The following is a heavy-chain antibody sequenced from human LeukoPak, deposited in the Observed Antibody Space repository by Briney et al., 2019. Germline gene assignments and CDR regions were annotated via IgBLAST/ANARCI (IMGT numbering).Heavy chain of an antibody. Sequence: PGGSLRLSCAASGFTFSNAWMSWVRQAPGKGLEWVGRIKSKTDGGTTDYAAPVKGRFTISRDDSKNTLYLQMNSLKTEDTAVYYCTTDFSPGSGYDWGGSSDAFDIWGQGTMVTVSS. CDR1: GFTFSNAW. J-gene: IGHJ3*02. V-gene: IGHV3-15*01. D-gene: IGHD5-12*01. CDR3: TTDFSPGSGYDWGGSSDAFDI. CDR2: IKSKTDGGTT.